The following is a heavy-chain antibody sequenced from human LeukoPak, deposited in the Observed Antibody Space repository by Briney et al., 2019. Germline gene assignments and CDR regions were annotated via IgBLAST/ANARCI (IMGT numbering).Heavy chain of an antibody. CDR3: ARDRGYCSGGSCYSNAFDI. D-gene: IGHD2-15*01. Sequence: GGSLRLSCAASGFTFSTYSMNWVRQAPGKGLEWVSYISSSTTYIYYADSVKGRFTISRDNAKNSLYLQMNSLRAEDTSVYYCARDRGYCSGGSCYSNAFDIWGQGTVVTVTS. CDR2: ISSSTTYI. V-gene: IGHV3-21*01. CDR1: GFTFSTYS. J-gene: IGHJ3*02.